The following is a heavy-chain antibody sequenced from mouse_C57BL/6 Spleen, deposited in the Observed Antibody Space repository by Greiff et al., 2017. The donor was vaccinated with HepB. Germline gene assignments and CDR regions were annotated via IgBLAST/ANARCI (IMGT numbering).Heavy chain of an antibody. Sequence: EVQGVESGGGLVKPGGSLKLSCAASGFTFSSYAMSWVRQTPEKRLEWVATISDGGSYTYYPDNVKGRFTISRDNAKNNRYLQMSHLKSEDTAMYYCARDRNYAMDYWGQGTSVTVSS. V-gene: IGHV5-4*01. CDR3: ARDRNYAMDY. CDR2: ISDGGSYT. J-gene: IGHJ4*01. CDR1: GFTFSSYA.